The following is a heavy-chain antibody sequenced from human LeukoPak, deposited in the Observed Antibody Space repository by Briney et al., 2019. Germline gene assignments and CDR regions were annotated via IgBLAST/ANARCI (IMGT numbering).Heavy chain of an antibody. D-gene: IGHD3-9*01. CDR3: GRRSADWYVMDV. CDR1: GYSFTSHW. J-gene: IGHJ6*02. CDR2: IYPADSDT. Sequence: GESLKTSCKGSGYSFTSHWIGWVRQMPGKGLEWMGIIYPADSDTRYSPPFQGQVTISADKSINTAYLQWNSLQASDNAMYYCGRRSADWYVMDVWGQGTTVTVSS. V-gene: IGHV5-51*01.